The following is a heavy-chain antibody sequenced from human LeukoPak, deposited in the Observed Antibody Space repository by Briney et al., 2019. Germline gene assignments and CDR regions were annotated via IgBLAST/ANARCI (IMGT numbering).Heavy chain of an antibody. J-gene: IGHJ4*02. V-gene: IGHV1-18*01. CDR2: ISAYTGNT. CDR1: GYTFIIYG. D-gene: IGHD3-10*01. Sequence: ASVTVSCKASGYTFIIYGITWVRQAPGQGHEWKGWISAYTGNTNYSQKLQGRVTMTTDTSTSTSHMELRSLRSDDTAVYYCARDWVRGVSYFDYWGQGTLVTVSS. CDR3: ARDWVRGVSYFDY.